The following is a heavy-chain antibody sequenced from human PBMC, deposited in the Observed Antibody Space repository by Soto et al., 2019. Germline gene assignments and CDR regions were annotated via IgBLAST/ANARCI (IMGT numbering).Heavy chain of an antibody. V-gene: IGHV1-46*01. CDR1: GYTFTSYY. J-gene: IGHJ5*02. D-gene: IGHD6-13*01. Sequence: ASVKVSCKASGYTFTSYYMHWVRQAPGQRLERMGIINPSGGSTSYAQKFQGRVTMTRDTSTSTVYMELSSLRSEDTAVYYCARGVEGRYSSSWYEWFDPWGQGTLVTVSS. CDR3: ARGVEGRYSSSWYEWFDP. CDR2: INPSGGST.